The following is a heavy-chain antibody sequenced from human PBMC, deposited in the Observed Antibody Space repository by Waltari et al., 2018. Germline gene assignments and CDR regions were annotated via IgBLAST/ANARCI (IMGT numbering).Heavy chain of an antibody. CDR3: TTDHWGSELLGC. D-gene: IGHD7-27*01. V-gene: IGHV3-15*06. J-gene: IGHJ4*02. Sequence: EGQVVESGGGLVKPGGSLRLSCSASGFVFRGAWMSWVRQRPGKGLEWVGRIESKTDGGTARYADSVQNRFTISRDDARATLFLQMNNLQIDDTAVYYCTTDHWGSELLGCWGQGALVAVSS. CDR2: IESKTDGGTA. CDR1: GFVFRGAW.